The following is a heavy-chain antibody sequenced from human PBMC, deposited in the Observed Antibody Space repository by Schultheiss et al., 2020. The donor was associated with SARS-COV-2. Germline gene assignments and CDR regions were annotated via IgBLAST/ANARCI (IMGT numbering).Heavy chain of an antibody. D-gene: IGHD4-17*01. CDR2: ITGNGAST. CDR1: GFTFSSYA. CDR3: AKDPPDYGDVSLYYFDY. V-gene: IGHV3-23*01. J-gene: IGHJ4*02. Sequence: GGSLRLSCAASGFTFSSYAMSWVRQAPGKGLQWVSAITGNGASTFYADSVKGRFTISRDNSKNTLYLQMNSLRAEDTAVYFCAKDPPDYGDVSLYYFDYWGQGTLVTVSS.